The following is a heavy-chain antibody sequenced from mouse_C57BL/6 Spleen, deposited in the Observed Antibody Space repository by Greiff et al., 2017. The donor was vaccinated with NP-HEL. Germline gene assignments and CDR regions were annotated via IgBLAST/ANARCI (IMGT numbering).Heavy chain of an antibody. CDR1: GYTFTSYW. J-gene: IGHJ4*01. V-gene: IGHV1-55*01. CDR3: AHYYYGSSYYAMDY. CDR2: IYPGSGST. Sequence: QVQLQQSGAELVKPGASVKMSCKASGYTFTSYWITWVKQRPGQGLEWIGDIYPGSGSTNYNEKFKSKATLTVDTSSSTAYMQLSSLTSEDSAVYYCAHYYYGSSYYAMDYWGQGTSVTVSS. D-gene: IGHD1-1*01.